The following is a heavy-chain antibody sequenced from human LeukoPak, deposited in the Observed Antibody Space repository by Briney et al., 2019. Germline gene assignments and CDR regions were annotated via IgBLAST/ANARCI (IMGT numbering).Heavy chain of an antibody. J-gene: IGHJ4*02. CDR2: IGGSGGTT. CDR3: AGYYDSSGYYYFDY. V-gene: IGHV3-23*01. CDR1: GFTFSSYA. Sequence: GGSLRLSCEASGFTFSSYAINWVRQAPGKGLEWVSTIGGSGGTTYYADSVKGRFTISRDNSKNTLYLQMNSLRAEDTAVYYCAGYYDSSGYYYFDYWGQGTLVTVSS. D-gene: IGHD3-22*01.